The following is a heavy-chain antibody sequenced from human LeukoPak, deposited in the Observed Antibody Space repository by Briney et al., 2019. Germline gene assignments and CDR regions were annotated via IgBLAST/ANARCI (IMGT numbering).Heavy chain of an antibody. CDR2: ISYDGSNK. CDR1: GCTFSSYG. V-gene: IGHV3-30*18. Sequence: GGSLRLSCAASGCTFSSYGMHWVRQAPGKGLEWVAVISYDGSNKYYADSVKGRFTISRDNSKNTLYLQMNSLRAEDTAVYYCAKSPSQATVTTVYRYWGQGTLVTVSS. D-gene: IGHD4-11*01. CDR3: AKSPSQATVTTVYRY. J-gene: IGHJ4*02.